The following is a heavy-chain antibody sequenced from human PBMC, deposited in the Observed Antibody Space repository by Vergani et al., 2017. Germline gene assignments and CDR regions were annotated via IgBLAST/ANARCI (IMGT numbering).Heavy chain of an antibody. CDR1: GGSFSGYY. J-gene: IGHJ4*02. CDR3: ARHGPYSGGIDY. CDR2: INHSGST. D-gene: IGHD2-21*01. V-gene: IGHV4-34*01. Sequence: QVQLQQWGAGLLKPSETLSLTCAVYGGSFSGYYWSWIRQPPGKGLEWIGEINHSGSTNYNPSLKSRVTISVDTSKNQFSLKLSSVTAADTAVYYCARHGPYSGGIDYWGQGTLVTVSS.